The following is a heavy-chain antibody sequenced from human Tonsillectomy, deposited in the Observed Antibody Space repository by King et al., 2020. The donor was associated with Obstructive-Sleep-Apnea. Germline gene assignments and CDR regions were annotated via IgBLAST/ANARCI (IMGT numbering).Heavy chain of an antibody. Sequence: QESGPKLVKASETLSLTCTVSGYSMSRGFYWGWIRQPPGTGLEWIGSKSHSGSAFYSPSLTSRVTISIDTSNDQFFLNLNSVTAADTAVYYCARVRANHDFDIWGQGTQVSVSS. CDR1: GYSMSRGFY. CDR3: ARVRANHDFDI. CDR2: KSHSGSA. J-gene: IGHJ3*02. V-gene: IGHV4-38-2*02. D-gene: IGHD1-14*01.